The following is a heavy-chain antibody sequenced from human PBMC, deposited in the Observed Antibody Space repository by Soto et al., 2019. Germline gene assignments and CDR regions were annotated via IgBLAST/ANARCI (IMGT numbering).Heavy chain of an antibody. D-gene: IGHD2-2*01. V-gene: IGHV1-2*02. CDR3: ARERYQVISDGMDV. J-gene: IGHJ6*02. CDR2: INPETGGT. CDR1: GYTFTGYY. Sequence: ASVKVSCKASGYTFTGYYVHWVREAPGQGLEWMGWINPETGGTSYAQKFQGRVTLSRDTSINTAYLELSRLRFDDAAVYFCARERYQVISDGMDVWGQGPT.